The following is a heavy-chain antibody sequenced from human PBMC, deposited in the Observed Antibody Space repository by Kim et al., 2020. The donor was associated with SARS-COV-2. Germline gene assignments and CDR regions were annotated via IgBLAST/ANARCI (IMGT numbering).Heavy chain of an antibody. CDR2: ISSSSSDT. Sequence: GGSLRLSCAASGFTFSDYYMRWIRQAPGKGLEWVSCISSSSSDTNYADSVKGRFTISRDNAKNSLYLQMNSLRAEDTAVYYCASTGWLQTPLAYWGQGTLVTVSS. D-gene: IGHD5-12*01. CDR1: GFTFSDYY. CDR3: ASTGWLQTPLAY. V-gene: IGHV3-11*06. J-gene: IGHJ4*02.